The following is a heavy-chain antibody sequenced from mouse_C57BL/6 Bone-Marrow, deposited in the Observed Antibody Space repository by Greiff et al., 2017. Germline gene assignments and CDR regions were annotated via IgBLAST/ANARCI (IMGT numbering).Heavy chain of an antibody. CDR3: ASQTGTDFDY. J-gene: IGHJ2*01. CDR1: GYTFTSYW. V-gene: IGHV1-50*01. CDR2: IDPSDSYT. D-gene: IGHD4-1*01. Sequence: QVQLQQPGAELVKPGASVKLSCKASGYTFTSYWMQWVKQRPGQGLEWIGEIDPSDSYTNYNQKFKGKATLTVDTSSSHAYMQLSSLTSEDSAVYYCASQTGTDFDYWGQGTTLTVSS.